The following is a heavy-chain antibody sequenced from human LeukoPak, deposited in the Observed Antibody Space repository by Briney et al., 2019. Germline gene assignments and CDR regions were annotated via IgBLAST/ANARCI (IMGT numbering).Heavy chain of an antibody. CDR1: GGSISSYY. D-gene: IGHD3-16*02. Sequence: SETLSLTCTVAGGSISSYYWSWVWQPPGGGLEWVGDMYYSGSTNYNPCLKSGATIPVDTSKNQFSQKLSSVTAADAAVYYRARGTMITFGGVIAPEYFVYWGQGTLVTVSS. J-gene: IGHJ4*02. CDR3: ARGTMITFGGVIAPEYFVY. V-gene: IGHV4-59*01. CDR2: MYYSGST.